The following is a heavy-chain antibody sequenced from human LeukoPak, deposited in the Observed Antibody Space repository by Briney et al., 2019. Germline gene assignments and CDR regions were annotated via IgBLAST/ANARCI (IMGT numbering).Heavy chain of an antibody. CDR1: GGSISSSSYY. CDR3: AREVGSTEMDY. Sequence: SETLSLTCTVSGGSISSSSYYWGWIRQPAGKGLEWIGRIYTSGSTNYNPSLKSRVTISVDTSKNQFSLKLSSVTAADTAVYYCAREVGSTEMDYWGQGTLVTVSS. V-gene: IGHV4-61*02. CDR2: IYTSGST. J-gene: IGHJ4*02. D-gene: IGHD5-24*01.